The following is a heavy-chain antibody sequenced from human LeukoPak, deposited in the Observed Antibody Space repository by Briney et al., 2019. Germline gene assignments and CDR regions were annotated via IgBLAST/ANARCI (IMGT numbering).Heavy chain of an antibody. CDR2: ICSTTSTI. D-gene: IGHD6-13*01. V-gene: IGHV3-48*04. CDR1: GFTFSSYA. Sequence: GGSLRLSFAASGFTFSSYAGNWVRQAPGRGLEWVSSICSTTSTIYYADSVKGRFTISRDNAKNSLYLQMNSLRVEDTAVYYCVRVGRAIAAAGFGAFDIWGQGTMVTISS. J-gene: IGHJ3*02. CDR3: VRVGRAIAAAGFGAFDI.